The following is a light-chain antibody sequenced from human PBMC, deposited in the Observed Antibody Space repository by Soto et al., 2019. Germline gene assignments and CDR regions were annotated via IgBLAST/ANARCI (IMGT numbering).Light chain of an antibody. CDR2: IAT. Sequence: DIQMTQSPSSLSASVGDGVTITCRASQHISSYLNWYQQKRGKAPKLLIYIATTLQSGVPSRFSGSGSGTDFTLTISSLQAEDVAVYYCQQYYRTPWTFGQGTKVDI. V-gene: IGKV1-39*01. CDR3: QQYYRTPWT. CDR1: QHISSY. J-gene: IGKJ1*01.